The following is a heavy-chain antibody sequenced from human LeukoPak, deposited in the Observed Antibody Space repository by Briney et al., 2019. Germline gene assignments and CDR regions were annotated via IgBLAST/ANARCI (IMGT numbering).Heavy chain of an antibody. J-gene: IGHJ4*02. CDR3: AVDYYDSSSFDY. D-gene: IGHD3-22*01. V-gene: IGHV1-2*02. CDR2: INPNSGGT. Sequence: ASVKVSCKASGYTFTSYYMHWVRQAPGQGLEWMGWINPNSGGTNYAQKFQGRVTMTRDTSISTAYMELSRLRSDDTAVYYCAVDYYDSSSFDYWGQGTLVTVSS. CDR1: GYTFTSYY.